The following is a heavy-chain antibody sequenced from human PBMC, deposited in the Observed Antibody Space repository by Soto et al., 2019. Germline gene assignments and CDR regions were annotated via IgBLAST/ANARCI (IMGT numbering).Heavy chain of an antibody. CDR3: ARHRTWSGYDFNY. V-gene: IGHV3-23*01. Sequence: EVQLLESGGDLVQPGGSLRLSCAASGFTFDSYAMSWVRQAPGKGLEWVSSIRGSGDTTHYADSVMGRFTISRDNSKNPLSLHMNGLRAEDTAVYYCARHRTWSGYDFNYWGQGTLVTVSS. CDR2: IRGSGDTT. D-gene: IGHD3-3*01. CDR1: GFTFDSYA. J-gene: IGHJ4*02.